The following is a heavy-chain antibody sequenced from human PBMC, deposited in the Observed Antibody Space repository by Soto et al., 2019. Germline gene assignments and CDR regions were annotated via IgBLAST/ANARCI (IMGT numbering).Heavy chain of an antibody. V-gene: IGHV3-53*01. D-gene: IGHD6-13*01. CDR3: SKGPRASSWNNWFDP. CDR1: GFTVGSYY. Sequence: GGSLRLSCAASGFTVGSYYMNWVRQTPGKGLEWVSVIYADGTTYYADSVTGRFTISRDNSKNTLFLQMNDLRAEDTAVYYCSKGPRASSWNNWFDPWGQGTLVTVSS. CDR2: IYADGTT. J-gene: IGHJ5*02.